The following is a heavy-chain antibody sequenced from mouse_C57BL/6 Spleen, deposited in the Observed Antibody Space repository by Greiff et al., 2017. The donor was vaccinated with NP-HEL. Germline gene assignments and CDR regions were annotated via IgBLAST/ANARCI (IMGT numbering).Heavy chain of an antibody. V-gene: IGHV1-26*01. J-gene: IGHJ3*01. D-gene: IGHD2-1*01. CDR3: ARDLPGFAD. CDR1: GYTFTDYY. CDR2: INPNNGGT. Sequence: VQLQQSGPELVKPGASVKISCKASGYTFTDYYMNWVKQSHGKSLEWIGDINPNNGGTSYNQKFKGKATLTVDKSSSTAYMELRSLTSEDSAVYYCARDLPGFADWGQGTLVTVSA.